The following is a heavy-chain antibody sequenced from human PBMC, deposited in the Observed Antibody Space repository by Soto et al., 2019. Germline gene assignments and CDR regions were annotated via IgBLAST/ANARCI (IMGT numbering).Heavy chain of an antibody. J-gene: IGHJ3*01. D-gene: IGHD2-15*01. CDR2: ISATGTT. CDR1: GDSMRSYY. V-gene: IGHV4-4*07. CDR3: AGEQSWAANF. Sequence: QLQRQESGPGLVEPSETLSLTCRVSGDSMRSYYWSGIRPSAEKGLEWIRRISATGTTSYIPSLRSRITLSVDTSKDQFSLNLKFVTAADTAVYFCAGEQSWAANFWGQGTLVTVS.